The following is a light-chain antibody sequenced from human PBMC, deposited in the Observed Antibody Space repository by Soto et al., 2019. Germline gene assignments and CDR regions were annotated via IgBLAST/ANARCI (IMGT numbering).Light chain of an antibody. Sequence: EIVLTQSPATLSLSPGERATLSCGASQSVSSSYLAWYQQKPGLVPRLLIYDASSRATGIPDRFSGSGSGTDFTLTISRLDPEDFAVYYCQQYGSSPPITFGQGTRLEIK. J-gene: IGKJ5*01. V-gene: IGKV3D-20*01. CDR1: QSVSSSY. CDR2: DAS. CDR3: QQYGSSPPIT.